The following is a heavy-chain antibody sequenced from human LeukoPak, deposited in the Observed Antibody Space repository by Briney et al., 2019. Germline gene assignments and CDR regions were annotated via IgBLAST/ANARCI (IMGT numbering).Heavy chain of an antibody. Sequence: SETLSLTCTVSGGSISSYYWSWIRQPPGKGLEWIGYIYYSGSTNYNPSLKSRVTISVDTSKNQFSLKLSSVTAADTAVYYCARNDDFWSGYCDYWGQGTLVTVSS. CDR3: ARNDDFWSGYCDY. CDR1: GGSISSYY. CDR2: IYYSGST. J-gene: IGHJ4*02. D-gene: IGHD3-3*01. V-gene: IGHV4-59*01.